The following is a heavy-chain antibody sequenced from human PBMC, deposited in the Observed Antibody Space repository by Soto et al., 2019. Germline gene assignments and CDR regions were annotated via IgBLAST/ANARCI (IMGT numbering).Heavy chain of an antibody. CDR2: INPRGGST. CDR1: GYTFTSYY. V-gene: IGHV1-46*01. Sequence: QVQLVQSGVEVKKPGASLKVSCKASGYTFTSYYIHWVRQAPGQGLEWMGIINPRGGSTSYAQKFQGRVTMTRDTSTSTVYMELTSLRSEDTAVYHCARGEAAAAQGDWFDPWGQGTLVTVSS. CDR3: ARGEAAAAQGDWFDP. D-gene: IGHD6-25*01. J-gene: IGHJ5*02.